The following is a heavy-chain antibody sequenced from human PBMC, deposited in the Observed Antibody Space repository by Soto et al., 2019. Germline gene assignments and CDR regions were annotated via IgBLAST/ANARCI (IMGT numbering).Heavy chain of an antibody. CDR3: ARDTPRSGLQFHY. J-gene: IGHJ4*02. Sequence: PGGSLRLSCAASGFTFSSYAMSWVRQAPGKGLEWVSAISGSGGSTYYADSVKGRFTISRDNSKNTLYLQMNSLRAADTAVYYCARDTPRSGLQFHYWGQGTLVTVSS. D-gene: IGHD5-12*01. CDR2: ISGSGGST. V-gene: IGHV3-23*01. CDR1: GFTFSSYA.